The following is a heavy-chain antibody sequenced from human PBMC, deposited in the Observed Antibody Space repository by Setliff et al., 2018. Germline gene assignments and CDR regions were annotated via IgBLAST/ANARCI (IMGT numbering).Heavy chain of an antibody. J-gene: IGHJ3*02. Sequence: SETLSLTCTVSGGSISSYYWSWIRQPPGKGLAWIGYIYYSGSTNYNPSLKSRVTISVDTSKNQFSLKLSSVTAADTAVYYCARGGNDYKWGAFDIWGQGTMVTVSS. CDR2: IYYSGST. V-gene: IGHV4-59*01. CDR3: ARGGNDYKWGAFDI. D-gene: IGHD4-4*01. CDR1: GGSISSYY.